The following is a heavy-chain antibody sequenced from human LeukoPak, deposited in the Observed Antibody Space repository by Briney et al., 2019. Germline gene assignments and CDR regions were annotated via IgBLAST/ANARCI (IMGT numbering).Heavy chain of an antibody. Sequence: SGPTLVNPTQTLTLTFTFSGFSLSTNGVAVGWIRQPPGKALEWLALVYWDDDKLYSPSLSSRLTITKDTSKNQVVLTLTNMDPVDTATYYCAHKRRPPPDGYYFDYWGQGALVTVSP. CDR1: GFSLSTNGVA. CDR2: VYWDDDK. CDR3: AHKRRPPPDGYYFDY. J-gene: IGHJ4*02. D-gene: IGHD6-25*01. V-gene: IGHV2-5*02.